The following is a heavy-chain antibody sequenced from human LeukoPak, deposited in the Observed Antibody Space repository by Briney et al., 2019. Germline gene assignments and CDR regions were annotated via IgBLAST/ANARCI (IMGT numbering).Heavy chain of an antibody. V-gene: IGHV3-21*01. J-gene: IGHJ4*02. D-gene: IGHD6-13*01. Sequence: GGSLRLSCAASGFTFSSYSMNWVRQAPGKGLEWVASISSSSSYIYYADSVKGRFTISRDNAKNSLYLQMNSLRAEDTAVYYCAREIAAADKKDYWGQGTLVTVSS. CDR3: AREIAAADKKDY. CDR2: ISSSSSYI. CDR1: GFTFSSYS.